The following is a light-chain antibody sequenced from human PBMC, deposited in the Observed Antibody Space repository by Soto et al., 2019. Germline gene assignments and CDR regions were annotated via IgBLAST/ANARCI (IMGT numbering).Light chain of an antibody. CDR2: AAS. J-gene: IGKJ1*01. Sequence: EIVLTQSPGTLSLSPGERATLSCRASQSVYNNYLAWYQHKPGQAPRLLIYAASSRATGIPDRFSGSGSGTDFTLTISRLEPEDFAVYYCQPYGQWPQTFGQGTKVEIK. CDR1: QSVYNNY. V-gene: IGKV3-20*01. CDR3: QPYGQWPQT.